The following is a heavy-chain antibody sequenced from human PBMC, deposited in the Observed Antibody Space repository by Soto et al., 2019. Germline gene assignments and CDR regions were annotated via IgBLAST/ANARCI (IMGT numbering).Heavy chain of an antibody. CDR3: VRDFWGFDY. Sequence: EVQLVESGGGLVQPGGSLRLSCSASGFTISSYAMHWVRQAPGKGLEYVSVTYSKGGSTYYADSVKGRFTISTDNSTNTLNLQMSRLRAEDTAVYYCVRDFWGFDYWGQGTLVTVSS. D-gene: IGHD3-16*01. CDR2: TYSKGGST. V-gene: IGHV3-64D*08. J-gene: IGHJ4*02. CDR1: GFTISSYA.